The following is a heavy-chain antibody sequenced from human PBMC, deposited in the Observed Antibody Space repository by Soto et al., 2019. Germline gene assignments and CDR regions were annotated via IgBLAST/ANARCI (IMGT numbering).Heavy chain of an antibody. CDR2: ISVYNGNT. CDR3: ARGVTYLNPQQGFDY. D-gene: IGHD1-1*01. Sequence: QVQLVQSGAEVKKPGASVKVSCKASGYTFTRYGISWVRQAPGQGLEWMGWISVYNGNTNYAQKVQGRVTMTTDTSTSTVYMELRSLRSDDTAVYYCARGVTYLNPQQGFDYWGQGTLVTVSS. V-gene: IGHV1-18*01. J-gene: IGHJ4*02. CDR1: GYTFTRYG.